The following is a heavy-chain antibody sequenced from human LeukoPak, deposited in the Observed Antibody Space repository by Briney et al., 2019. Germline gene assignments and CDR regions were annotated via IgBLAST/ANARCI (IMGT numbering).Heavy chain of an antibody. Sequence: PSETLSLTCAVSGASISGSGYYWGWIRQPPGKGLEWIGNIYYSGSTYYNASLQSRVTISIETSKNQFSLRLNSVTAADTAMYYCAKSGGYGLIDYWGQGTLVTVSS. J-gene: IGHJ4*02. CDR1: GASISGSGYY. V-gene: IGHV4-39*01. CDR2: IYYSGST. D-gene: IGHD1-26*01. CDR3: AKSGGYGLIDY.